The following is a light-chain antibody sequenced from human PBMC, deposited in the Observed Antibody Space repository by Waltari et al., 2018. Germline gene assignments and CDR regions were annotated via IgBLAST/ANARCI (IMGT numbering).Light chain of an antibody. J-gene: IGLJ3*02. CDR1: RDINVDTYN. Sequence: QAVLTQPASLSASPGASASPTCPLRRDINVDTYNIYCYQQRPGSPPQFLLKYKPNTTLPLGSGVPSRFSGSRDTSANAFILLISGLQSEDEADYYCMILYNNAVVFGGGTELTVL. CDR2: YKPNTTL. V-gene: IGLV5-45*01. CDR3: MILYNNAVV.